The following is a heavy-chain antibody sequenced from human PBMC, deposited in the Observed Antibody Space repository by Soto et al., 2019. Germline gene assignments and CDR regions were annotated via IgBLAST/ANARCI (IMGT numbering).Heavy chain of an antibody. V-gene: IGHV1-18*01. CDR2: ISAYNGNT. J-gene: IGHJ4*02. CDR3: ARGSTYYYDSSGYYFTYYFDY. Sequence: ASVKVSCKASGYTFTSYGISWVRQAPGQGLEWMGWISAYNGNTNYAQKLQGRVTMTTDTSTSTAYMELRSLRSDDTAVYYCARGSTYYYDSSGYYFTYYFDYWGQGTLVTVSS. CDR1: GYTFTSYG. D-gene: IGHD3-22*01.